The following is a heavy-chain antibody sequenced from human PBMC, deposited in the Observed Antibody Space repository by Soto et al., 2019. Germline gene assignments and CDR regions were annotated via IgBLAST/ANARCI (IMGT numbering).Heavy chain of an antibody. Sequence: GGSLRLSCAASGFTFSSYSMNLVRQAPGKGLEWVSSISSSSSYIYYADSVKGRFTISRDNAKNSLYLQMNSLRAEDTAVYYCARDLNRGGSLSFGGQGTLVTVSS. J-gene: IGHJ4*02. CDR3: ARDLNRGGSLSF. CDR1: GFTFSSYS. CDR2: ISSSSSYI. V-gene: IGHV3-21*01. D-gene: IGHD2-15*01.